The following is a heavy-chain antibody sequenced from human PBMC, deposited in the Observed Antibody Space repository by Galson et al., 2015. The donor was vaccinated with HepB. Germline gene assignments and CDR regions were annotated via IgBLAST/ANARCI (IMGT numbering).Heavy chain of an antibody. J-gene: IGHJ6*02. Sequence: SLRLSCAASGFTFSSYSMNWVRQAPGKGLEWVSSISSSSSYIYYADSVKGRFTISRDNAKNSLYLQMNSLRAEDTAVYYCARSCEGGSYSTSPCHYYGMDVWGQGTTVTVSS. V-gene: IGHV3-21*01. CDR2: ISSSSSYI. D-gene: IGHD1-26*01. CDR3: ARSCEGGSYSTSPCHYYGMDV. CDR1: GFTFSSYS.